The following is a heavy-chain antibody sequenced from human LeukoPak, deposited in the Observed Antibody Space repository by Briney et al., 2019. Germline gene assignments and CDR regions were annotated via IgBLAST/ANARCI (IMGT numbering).Heavy chain of an antibody. Sequence: SETLSLTCTVSGGSISSYYWSWIRQPAGKGLEWIGRIYTSGSTNYNPSLKSRVTMSVDTSKNQFSLKLSSVTAADTAVYYCARDDHYYDSSGYHSNWGQGTLVTVSS. CDR3: ARDDHYYDSSGYHSN. V-gene: IGHV4-4*07. CDR2: IYTSGST. J-gene: IGHJ4*02. CDR1: GGSISSYY. D-gene: IGHD3-22*01.